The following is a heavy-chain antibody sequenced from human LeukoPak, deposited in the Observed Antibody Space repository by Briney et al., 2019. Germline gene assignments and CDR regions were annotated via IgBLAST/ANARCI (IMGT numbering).Heavy chain of an antibody. Sequence: QSGGSLRLSCAASGFTVSSNYMSWVRQAPGTGLEWVSSISGTSGGTYYADSVKGRFRVSRDNSKNTVYLEMNSLRAEDTAIYYCAKHQPLATMMVVYFDSWGQGALVTVSS. CDR3: AKHQPLATMMVVYFDS. D-gene: IGHD3-22*01. CDR1: GFTVSSNY. CDR2: ISGTSGGT. V-gene: IGHV3-23*01. J-gene: IGHJ4*02.